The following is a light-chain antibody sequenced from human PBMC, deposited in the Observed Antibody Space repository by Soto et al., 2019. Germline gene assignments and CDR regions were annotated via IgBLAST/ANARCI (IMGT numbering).Light chain of an antibody. CDR3: QQTFSRPYT. V-gene: IGKV1-39*01. J-gene: IGKJ2*01. CDR2: AAS. Sequence: DIQMTQSPSSLSASVGDRVTITCRASQIVRSNLNWYQQKPGKVPELLIYAASTLQPCVPSRFRGSGSGTDFTLNVSSLQPEDFATYHCQQTFSRPYTFGQGTKLEIE. CDR1: QIVRSN.